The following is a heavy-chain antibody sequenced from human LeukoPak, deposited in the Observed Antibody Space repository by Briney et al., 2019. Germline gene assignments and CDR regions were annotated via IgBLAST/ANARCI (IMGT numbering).Heavy chain of an antibody. CDR2: INPNSGGT. Sequence: ASVKVSCKASGYTFTGYYMHWVRQAPGQGLEWMGWINPNSGGTNYAQKFQGRVTMTRDTSISTAYMELSRLRSDDTAVYYCARSRLIAARRLGGAFDIWGQGTMVTVSS. CDR1: GYTFTGYY. CDR3: ARSRLIAARRLGGAFDI. J-gene: IGHJ3*02. V-gene: IGHV1-2*02. D-gene: IGHD6-6*01.